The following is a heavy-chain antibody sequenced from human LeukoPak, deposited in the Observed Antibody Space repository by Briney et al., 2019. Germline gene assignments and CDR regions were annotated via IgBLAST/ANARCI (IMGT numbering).Heavy chain of an antibody. CDR2: ISSSSSYI. J-gene: IGHJ4*02. CDR3: ARDNGGYPYYFDY. Sequence: GGSLRLSCAASGFTFSNYAMSWVRQAPGKGLEWVSSISSSSSYIYYADSVKGRFTISRDNAKNSLYLQMNSLRAEDTAVYYCARDNGGYPYYFDYWGQGTLVTVSS. V-gene: IGHV3-21*01. CDR1: GFTFSNYA. D-gene: IGHD1-26*01.